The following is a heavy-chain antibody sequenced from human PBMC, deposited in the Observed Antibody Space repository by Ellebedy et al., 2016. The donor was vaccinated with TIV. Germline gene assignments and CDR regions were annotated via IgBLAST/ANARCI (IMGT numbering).Heavy chain of an antibody. J-gene: IGHJ4*02. V-gene: IGHV4-34*01. CDR2: VNYGGVI. CDR3: ARGLGAAAVFLH. D-gene: IGHD6-13*01. CDR1: GGSLSNSY. Sequence: MPGGSLRLSCVVYGGSLSNSYWSWVRQPPGKGLEWIGEVNYGGVIDYNPSLKSRVTISVDTSKKQFSLKMTAVTAADTAVYYCARGLGAAAVFLHWGQGSLVTVSS.